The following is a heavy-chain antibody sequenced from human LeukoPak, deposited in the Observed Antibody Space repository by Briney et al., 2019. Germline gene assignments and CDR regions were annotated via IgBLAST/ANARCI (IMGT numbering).Heavy chain of an antibody. CDR1: GGTFSSYA. Sequence: SVKVSCKASGGTFSSYAISWVRQAPGQGLEWMGGIIPIFGTANYAQKFQGRVTITADESTSTAYMELSSLRAEDTAVYYCAKGIQRWQREADVRWGQGTLVTVSS. CDR3: AKGIQRWQREADVR. D-gene: IGHD4-23*01. J-gene: IGHJ4*02. V-gene: IGHV1-69*01. CDR2: IIPIFGTA.